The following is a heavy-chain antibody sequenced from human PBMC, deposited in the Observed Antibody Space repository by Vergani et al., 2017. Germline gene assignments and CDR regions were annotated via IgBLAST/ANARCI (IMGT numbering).Heavy chain of an antibody. J-gene: IGHJ6*02. CDR3: ARVRVVTAIFSSGYYYGMDV. D-gene: IGHD2-21*02. Sequence: QVQLVQSGAEVKKPGASVKVSCKASGYTFTGYYMHWVRQAPGQGLEWMGWINPNSGGTNYAQKFQGSVNITRDTSISTAYMELSRLRSDDTAVYYCARVRVVTAIFSSGYYYGMDVWGQGTTVTVSS. CDR2: INPNSGGT. V-gene: IGHV1-2*02. CDR1: GYTFTGYY.